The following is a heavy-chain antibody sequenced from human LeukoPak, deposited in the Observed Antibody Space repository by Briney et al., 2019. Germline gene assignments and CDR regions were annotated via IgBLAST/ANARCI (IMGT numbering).Heavy chain of an antibody. CDR1: GYTFTKYV. CDR2: INAGNGDT. D-gene: IGHD2-21*01. J-gene: IGHJ4*02. V-gene: IGHV1-3*01. Sequence: ASVKVSCKASGYTFTKYVVHWVRQAPGQKPEWMGWINAGNGDTKYSQNFQDRVTITRDTSANTAYMELSSLTSEDTALYYCARDDCGDTCYPGGYGGQGTLVTVS. CDR3: ARDDCGDTCYPGGY.